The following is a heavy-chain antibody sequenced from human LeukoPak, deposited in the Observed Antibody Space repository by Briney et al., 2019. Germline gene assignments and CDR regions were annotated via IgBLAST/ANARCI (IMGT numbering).Heavy chain of an antibody. Sequence: PSETLSLTCTVSGGSISSSSYYWGWIRQPPGKGLEWIGSIYYSGSTYYNPSLKSRVTISVDTSKNQFSLKLSSVTAADTAVYYCARQNPYYYYMDVWGKGTTVTISS. V-gene: IGHV4-39*01. CDR1: GGSISSSSYY. CDR2: IYYSGST. CDR3: ARQNPYYYYMDV. D-gene: IGHD1-14*01. J-gene: IGHJ6*03.